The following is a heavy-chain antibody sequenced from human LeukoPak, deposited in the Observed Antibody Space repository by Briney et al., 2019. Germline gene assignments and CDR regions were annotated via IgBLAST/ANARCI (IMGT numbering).Heavy chain of an antibody. Sequence: PGGSLRLSCTASGFTVRTHSMSWVRQAPGKGLEWVSVIYSGGSTYYADSVNGRFTISRDSSKNTLFLQMNSLRAEDTAVYYCARDPSTVTTLGVAWGQGTLVSVSS. CDR2: IYSGGST. CDR1: GFTVRTHS. D-gene: IGHD4-17*01. CDR3: ARDPSTVTTLGVA. V-gene: IGHV3-66*01. J-gene: IGHJ5*02.